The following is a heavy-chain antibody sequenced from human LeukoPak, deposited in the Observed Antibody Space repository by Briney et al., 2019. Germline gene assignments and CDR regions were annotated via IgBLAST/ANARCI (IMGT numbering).Heavy chain of an antibody. CDR2: IYTSGST. CDR1: GGSISSYY. J-gene: IGHJ4*02. D-gene: IGHD3-9*01. V-gene: IGHV4-4*07. Sequence: SETLSLTCTVSGGSISSYYWSWIRQPAGKGLEWIGRIYTSGSTNYNPSLKSRVTMSVDTSKNQFSQKLSSVTAADTAVYYCARDAATYYDILTGYQVSYYFDYWGQGTLVTVSS. CDR3: ARDAATYYDILTGYQVSYYFDY.